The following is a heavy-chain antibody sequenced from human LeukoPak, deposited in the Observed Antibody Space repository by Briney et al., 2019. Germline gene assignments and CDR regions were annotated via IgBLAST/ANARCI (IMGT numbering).Heavy chain of an antibody. V-gene: IGHV3-23*01. CDR3: AKRIAAAGTGVGVGFDY. D-gene: IGHD6-13*01. Sequence: PGGSLRLSCAASGFTFNTYPMSWVRQPPGKGLAWVSVISGSGGGTYYADSVKGRFTISRDNSKNTLYLHMNSLRAGDTAVYCCAKRIAAAGTGVGVGFDYWGQGTLVTVSS. J-gene: IGHJ4*02. CDR2: ISGSGGGT. CDR1: GFTFNTYP.